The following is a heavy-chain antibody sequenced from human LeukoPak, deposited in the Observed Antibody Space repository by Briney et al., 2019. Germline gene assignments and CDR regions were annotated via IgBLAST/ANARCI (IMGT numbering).Heavy chain of an antibody. V-gene: IGHV3-30*03. CDR3: ARERVDYGDYEPHFDY. D-gene: IGHD4-17*01. CDR1: GFTFSRYG. J-gene: IGHJ4*02. Sequence: GGSLRLSCAASGFTFSRYGMHWVRQAPGKGLEWVSVISYDGSNKYYADSVKGRFTISRDNSKNTLYLQMNSLRAEDTAVYYCARERVDYGDYEPHFDYWGQGTLVTVSS. CDR2: ISYDGSNK.